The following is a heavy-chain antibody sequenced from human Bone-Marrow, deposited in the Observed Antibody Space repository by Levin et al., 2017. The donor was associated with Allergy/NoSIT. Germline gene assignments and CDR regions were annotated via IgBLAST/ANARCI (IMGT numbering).Heavy chain of an antibody. CDR2: ISYDGSNK. J-gene: IGHJ4*02. V-gene: IGHV3-30*18. CDR3: AKKAGVITTGWNGDFDY. Sequence: GGSLRLSCAASGFTFSSYGMHWVRQAPGKGLEWVAVISYDGSNKYYADSVKGRFTISRDNSKNTLYLQMNSLRAEDTAVYYCAKKAGVITTGWNGDFDYWGQGTLVTVSS. CDR1: GFTFSSYG. D-gene: IGHD3-22*01.